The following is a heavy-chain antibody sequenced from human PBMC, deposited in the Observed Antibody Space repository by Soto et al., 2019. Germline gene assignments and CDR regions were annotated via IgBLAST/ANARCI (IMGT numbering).Heavy chain of an antibody. J-gene: IGHJ4*02. V-gene: IGHV3-23*01. CDR3: AKAGSPYCSGGSCYPDY. D-gene: IGHD2-15*01. CDR2: ISGSGGST. CDR1: GFTFSSYA. Sequence: EVQLLESGGGLVQPGGSLRLSCAASGFTFSSYAMSWVRQAPGKGLEWVSAISGSGGSTYYADSVKGRFTISRDNSKNTLYLQMNSLRAEDTAVYYCAKAGSPYCSGGSCYPDYWGQGTLVTVSS.